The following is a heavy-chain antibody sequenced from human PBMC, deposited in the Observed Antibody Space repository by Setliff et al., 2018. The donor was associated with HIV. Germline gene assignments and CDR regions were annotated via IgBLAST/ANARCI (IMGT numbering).Heavy chain of an antibody. D-gene: IGHD4-17*01. J-gene: IGHJ4*02. CDR2: LSPSGTT. CDR3: AAFFVTPLMTQDF. Sequence: SETLSLTCTVYGGSFSNYYTNWIRQPPGKGLEWIGELSPSGTTRSNPSLQSRVTISLDTSNNQFSLKLTSVTAADTAVYYCAAFFVTPLMTQDFWGQGTLVTVS. V-gene: IGHV4-34*01. CDR1: GGSFSNYY.